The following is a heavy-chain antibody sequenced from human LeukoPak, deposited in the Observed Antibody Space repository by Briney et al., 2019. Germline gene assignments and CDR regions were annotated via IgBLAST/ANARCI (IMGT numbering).Heavy chain of an antibody. CDR3: AREDYGDSRIPYYGMDV. CDR2: ISYDGSNK. J-gene: IGHJ6*02. D-gene: IGHD4-17*01. Sequence: GGSLRLSRAASGFTFSSYAMHWVRQAPGKGLEWVAVISYDGSNKYYADSVKGRFTISRDNSKNTLYLQMNSLRAEDTAVYYCAREDYGDSRIPYYGMDVWGQGTTVTVSS. V-gene: IGHV3-30-3*01. CDR1: GFTFSSYA.